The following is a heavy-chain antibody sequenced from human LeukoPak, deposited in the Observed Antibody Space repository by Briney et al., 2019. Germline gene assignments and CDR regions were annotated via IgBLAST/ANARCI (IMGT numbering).Heavy chain of an antibody. CDR3: ARALWSGYPQGYYFDY. V-gene: IGHV4-61*02. Sequence: PSQTLSLTCTVSGGSISSGSYYWSWIRQPAGKGLEWIGRVYTSGSTNYNPSLKSRVTISVDTSKNQISLKLSSVTAADTAVYYCARALWSGYPQGYYFDYWGQGTLVTVSS. CDR1: GGSISSGSYY. CDR2: VYTSGST. J-gene: IGHJ4*02. D-gene: IGHD3-3*01.